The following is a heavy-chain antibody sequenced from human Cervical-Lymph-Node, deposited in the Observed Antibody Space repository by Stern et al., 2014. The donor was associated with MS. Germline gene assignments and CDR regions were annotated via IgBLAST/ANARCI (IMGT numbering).Heavy chain of an antibody. CDR3: TTDIVVVVAATDSGGY. V-gene: IGHV3-73*01. D-gene: IGHD2-15*01. Sequence: EVQLVQSGGGLVQPGGSLKLSCAASVSGSAMHWVRQASGKGLEWVGRIRSKANKDGTAYAGSVKGRFTIARDDSKNTAYLQMDSLRTEDTAVYYCTTDIVVVVAATDSGGYWGQGTLVTVSS. CDR1: VSGSA. J-gene: IGHJ4*02. CDR2: IRSKANKDGT.